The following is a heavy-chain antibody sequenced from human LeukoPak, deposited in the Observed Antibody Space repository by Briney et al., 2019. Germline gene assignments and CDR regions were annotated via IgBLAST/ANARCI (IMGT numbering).Heavy chain of an antibody. CDR1: GGSISSGDYY. V-gene: IGHV4-30-4*01. Sequence: SQTLSLTCTVSGGSISSGDYYWSWIRQPPGKGLEWIGYIYYSGSTYYNPSLKSRVTISVDTSKNQFSLKLSSVTAADTAVYYCARSRRTTAEFDPWGQGTLVTVSS. J-gene: IGHJ5*02. D-gene: IGHD2/OR15-2a*01. CDR3: ARSRRTTAEFDP. CDR2: IYYSGST.